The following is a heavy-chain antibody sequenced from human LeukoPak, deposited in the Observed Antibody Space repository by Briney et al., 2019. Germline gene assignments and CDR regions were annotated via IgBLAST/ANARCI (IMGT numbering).Heavy chain of an antibody. V-gene: IGHV3-66*01. CDR1: GFTFSTYW. CDR2: LYASGTT. J-gene: IGHJ4*02. CDR3: AAKGNGYTGIYVFAH. Sequence: PGGSLRLSCAASGFTFSTYWMSWVLQAPGKGLEWVSVLYASGTTKYADSVKGRFTISRDTSDNTLNLQMNGLGAEDSAVYYCAAKGNGYTGIYVFAHWGQGTLVTVSA. D-gene: IGHD1-26*01.